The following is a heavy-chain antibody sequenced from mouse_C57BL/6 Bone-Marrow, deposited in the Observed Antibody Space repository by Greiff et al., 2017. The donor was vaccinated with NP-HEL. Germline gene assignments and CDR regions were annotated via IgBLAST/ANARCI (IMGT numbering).Heavy chain of an antibody. CDR1: GYTFTSYW. CDR2: LYPGSGST. Sequence: VQLQQPGAELVKPGASVKMSCKASGYTFTSYWITWVKQRPGQGLEWIGDLYPGSGSTNYNEKFKSKATLTVDTSSSTAYMQLSSLTSEDSAVYYCASVDHWYFDVWGTGTTVTVSS. CDR3: ASVDHWYFDV. J-gene: IGHJ1*03. V-gene: IGHV1-55*01.